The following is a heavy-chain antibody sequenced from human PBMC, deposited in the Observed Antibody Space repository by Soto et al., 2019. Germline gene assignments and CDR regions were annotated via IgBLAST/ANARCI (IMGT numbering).Heavy chain of an antibody. Sequence: SETLSLTCAVYGGSFSGYYWSWIRQPPGKGLEWIGEINHSGSTNYNPSLKSRVTISVDTSKNQFSLKLSSVTAADTAVYYCARGTCSGGSCYSGSDWFDPWGQGTLVTVSS. CDR2: INHSGST. CDR3: ARGTCSGGSCYSGSDWFDP. V-gene: IGHV4-34*01. CDR1: GGSFSGYY. D-gene: IGHD2-15*01. J-gene: IGHJ5*02.